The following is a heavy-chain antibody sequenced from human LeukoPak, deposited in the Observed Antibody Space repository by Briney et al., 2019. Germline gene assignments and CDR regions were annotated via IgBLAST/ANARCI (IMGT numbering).Heavy chain of an antibody. CDR1: GGSISSYY. Sequence: PSETLSLTCTASGGSISSYYWSWIRQPPGKGLEWIGYIYYSGSTNYNPSLKSRVTISVDTSKNQFSLKLSSVTAADTAVYYCARSEVISDAFDIWGQGTMVTVSS. J-gene: IGHJ3*02. CDR2: IYYSGST. V-gene: IGHV4-59*01. CDR3: ARSEVISDAFDI. D-gene: IGHD3-22*01.